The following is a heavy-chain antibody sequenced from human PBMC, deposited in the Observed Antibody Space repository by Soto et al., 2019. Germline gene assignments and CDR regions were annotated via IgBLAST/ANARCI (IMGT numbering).Heavy chain of an antibody. Sequence: SVKVSCKASGFTFTSSAVQWVRQARGQRLEWIGWIVVGSGNTNYAQKFQERVTITRDMSTSTAYMELSSLRSEDTAVYYCARAHIVVPAAIHSHIDYWGQGTLVTVSS. CDR1: GFTFTSSA. V-gene: IGHV1-58*01. CDR3: ARAHIVVPAAIHSHIDY. J-gene: IGHJ4*02. D-gene: IGHD2-2*01. CDR2: IVVGSGNT.